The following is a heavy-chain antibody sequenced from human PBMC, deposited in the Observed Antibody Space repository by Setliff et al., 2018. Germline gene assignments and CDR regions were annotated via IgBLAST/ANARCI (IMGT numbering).Heavy chain of an antibody. V-gene: IGHV3-48*03. J-gene: IGHJ3*01. D-gene: IGHD2-8*01. CDR2: ISSSGSTI. Sequence: GGSLRLSCTASGFTFGDYAMSWVRQAPGKGLEWVSYISSSGSTIYYADSVKGRFTISRDNAKNSLYLQMNSLRAEDTAVYYCAREAQYSNGGDGFDVWGRGTMVTVSS. CDR3: AREAQYSNGGDGFDV. CDR1: GFTFGDYA.